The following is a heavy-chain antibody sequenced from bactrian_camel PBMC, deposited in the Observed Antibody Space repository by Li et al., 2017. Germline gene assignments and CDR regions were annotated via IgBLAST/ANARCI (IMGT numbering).Heavy chain of an antibody. V-gene: IGHV3-2*01. D-gene: IGHD6*01. Sequence: QLVESGGGLVQPGGSLRLSCAASGFTFSSYYMSWVRQAPGKGLEWVSSISSDGSNTYYRDSVKGRFTISRDNAENTVYLQVNSLKSDDTALYYCATDLGGSWYWYKYWGQGTQVTVS. CDR1: GFTFSSYY. CDR3: ATDLGGSWYWYKY. CDR2: ISSDGSNT. J-gene: IGHJ4*01.